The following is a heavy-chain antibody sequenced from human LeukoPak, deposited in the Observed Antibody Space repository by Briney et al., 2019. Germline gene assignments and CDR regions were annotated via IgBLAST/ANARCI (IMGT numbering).Heavy chain of an antibody. D-gene: IGHD3-10*01. CDR3: ARGGVITMVRGVDYYYYYYMDV. Sequence: ASVKVSCKASGYTFTSYGISWVRQAPGQGLEWMGWINPNSGGTNYAQKFQGRVTMTRDTSISTAYMELSRLRSDDTAVYYCARGGVITMVRGVDYYYYYYMDVWGKGTTVTVSS. CDR2: INPNSGGT. CDR1: GYTFTSYG. J-gene: IGHJ6*03. V-gene: IGHV1-2*02.